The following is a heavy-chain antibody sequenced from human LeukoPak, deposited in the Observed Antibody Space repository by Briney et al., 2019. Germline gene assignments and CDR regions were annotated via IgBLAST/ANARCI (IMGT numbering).Heavy chain of an antibody. CDR2: IYYSGST. D-gene: IGHD1-26*01. CDR3: ASSTPAWEDAFDI. CDR1: GGSISSYY. Sequence: PSETLSLTCTVSGGSISSYYWSWIRQPPGKGLEWIGYIYYSGSTNYNPSLKSRVTISVDTSKNQFSLKLSSVTAADTAVYYCASSTPAWEDAFDIWGQGTMVTVSS. V-gene: IGHV4-59*01. J-gene: IGHJ3*02.